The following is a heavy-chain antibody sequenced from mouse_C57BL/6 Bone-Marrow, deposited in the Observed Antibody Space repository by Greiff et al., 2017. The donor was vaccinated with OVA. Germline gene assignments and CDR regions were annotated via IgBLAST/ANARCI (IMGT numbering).Heavy chain of an antibody. D-gene: IGHD1-1*01. CDR3: SRQSSILYYFDY. V-gene: IGHV5-12*01. J-gene: IGHJ2*01. CDR2: ISNGGGST. CDR1: GFTFSDYY. Sequence: EVHLVESGGGLVQPGGSLKLSCAASGFTFSDYYMYWVRQTPEKRLAWVAYISNGGGSTYYPDTVKGRFTISRDNAKNTQYLQMSRLKSQDTAMYYCSRQSSILYYFDYWGQGTTLTVSS.